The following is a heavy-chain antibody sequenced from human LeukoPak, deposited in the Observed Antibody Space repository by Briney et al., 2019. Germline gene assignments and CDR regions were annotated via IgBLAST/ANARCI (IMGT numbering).Heavy chain of an antibody. CDR3: ARDRIYYDSSGYSDY. V-gene: IGHV3-7*01. Sequence: GGSLRLSCAASGFTFSSYWMSWVRQAPGKGLEWVANMKQDGSEKYYVDSVEGRFTISRDNAKNSLYLQMNSLRAEDTAVYYCARDRIYYDSSGYSDYWGQGTLVTVSS. J-gene: IGHJ4*02. D-gene: IGHD3-22*01. CDR2: MKQDGSEK. CDR1: GFTFSSYW.